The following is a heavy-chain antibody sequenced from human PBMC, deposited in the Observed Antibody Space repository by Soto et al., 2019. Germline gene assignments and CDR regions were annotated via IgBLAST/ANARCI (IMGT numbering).Heavy chain of an antibody. Sequence: GGSLRLSCAASGFTFSDYWMHWVRQAPGKGLVWVSRINSDGSSTFYADSVKGRFTISRDNAKNTLYLQMNSLRAEDTPVYYCASSLLTPFDYWGQGTLVTVSS. CDR3: ASSLLTPFDY. J-gene: IGHJ4*02. D-gene: IGHD7-27*01. V-gene: IGHV3-74*01. CDR1: GFTFSDYW. CDR2: INSDGSST.